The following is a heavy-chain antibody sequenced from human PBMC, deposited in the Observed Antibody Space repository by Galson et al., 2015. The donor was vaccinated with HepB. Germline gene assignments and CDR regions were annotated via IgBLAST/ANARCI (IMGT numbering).Heavy chain of an antibody. CDR1: GGTFSTYA. J-gene: IGHJ5*02. D-gene: IGHD2-2*02. CDR2: IIPIFGTA. Sequence: SVKVSCKASGGTFSTYAISWVRQAPGQGLEWMGGIIPIFGTANYAQKFQGRVTITADESTTTAYMELSSLRSEDTAVYYCARVHHQGGYCSSTSCYRGWFDPWGQGTLVTVSS. V-gene: IGHV1-69*13. CDR3: ARVHHQGGYCSSTSCYRGWFDP.